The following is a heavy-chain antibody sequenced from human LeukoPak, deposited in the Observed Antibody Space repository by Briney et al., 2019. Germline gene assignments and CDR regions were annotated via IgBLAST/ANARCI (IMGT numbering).Heavy chain of an antibody. Sequence: GASVKVSCKASGYTFTSYYMHWVRQAPGQGLEWMGIINPSGGSTSYAQKFQGRVTMTRDMSTSTVYMELSSLRSEDTAVYYCARDLRPAAATPEVGYWGQGTLVTVSS. V-gene: IGHV1-46*01. CDR3: ARDLRPAAATPEVGY. D-gene: IGHD2-2*01. CDR2: INPSGGST. CDR1: GYTFTSYY. J-gene: IGHJ4*02.